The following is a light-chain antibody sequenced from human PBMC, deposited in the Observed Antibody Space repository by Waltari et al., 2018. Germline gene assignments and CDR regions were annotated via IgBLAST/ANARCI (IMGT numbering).Light chain of an antibody. CDR3: QQYHSSPIT. J-gene: IGKJ5*01. CDR2: WAS. CDR1: QIVLRCYKNKNY. Sequence: DIVMTQSPDSLAVSLGERATIHCKYSQIVLRCYKNKNYLACFPRKPGPPPKVPIYWASIREPGVPDRFSGIGSGTDFTLTISSLQAEDVAVYYCQQYHSSPITFGQGTRLEIK. V-gene: IGKV4-1*01.